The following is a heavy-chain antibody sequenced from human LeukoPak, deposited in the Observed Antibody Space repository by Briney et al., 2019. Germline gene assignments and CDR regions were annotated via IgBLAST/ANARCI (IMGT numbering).Heavy chain of an antibody. Sequence: HSGGSLRLSCVASGFPFSSYWMTWVRQAPGKGLEWVANIKQDGSKKSYVDSVKGRFTISRDNAKNTLYLQMNSLRAEDTAVYYCANLDWNYGDDYWGQGTLVTVSS. J-gene: IGHJ4*02. D-gene: IGHD1-7*01. CDR1: GFPFSSYW. CDR2: IKQDGSKK. CDR3: ANLDWNYGDDY. V-gene: IGHV3-7*01.